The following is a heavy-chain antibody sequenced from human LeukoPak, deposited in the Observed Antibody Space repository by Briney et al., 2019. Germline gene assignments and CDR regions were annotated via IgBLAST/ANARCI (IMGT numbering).Heavy chain of an antibody. CDR3: ARGKGQQLVSVGDY. Sequence: PGRSLRLSCAASGFTFSSYGMHWVRQAPGKGLEWVAVIWYDGSNKYYADSVKGRFTISRDNSKNTLYLQMNSLRAEDTAVYYCARGKGQQLVSVGDYWGQGTLVTVSS. CDR2: IWYDGSNK. D-gene: IGHD6-6*01. J-gene: IGHJ4*02. CDR1: GFTFSSYG. V-gene: IGHV3-33*01.